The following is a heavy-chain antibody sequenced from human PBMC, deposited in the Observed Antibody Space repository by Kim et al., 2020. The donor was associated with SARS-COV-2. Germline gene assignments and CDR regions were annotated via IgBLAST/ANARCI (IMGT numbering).Heavy chain of an antibody. J-gene: IGHJ4*02. CDR1: GFTFSSYA. CDR3: VKEGNRSLRLPFDY. V-gene: IGHV3-64D*09. CDR2: ISSNGGST. D-gene: IGHD3-16*01. Sequence: GGSLRLSCSASGFTFSSYAMHWVRQAPGKGLEYVSAISSNGGSTYYADSVKGRFTISRDNSKNTLYLQMSSLRAEDTAVYYCVKEGNRSLRLPFDYWGQGTLVTVSS.